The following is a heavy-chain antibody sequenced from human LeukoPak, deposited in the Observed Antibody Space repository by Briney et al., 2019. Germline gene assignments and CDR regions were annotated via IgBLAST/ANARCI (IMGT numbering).Heavy chain of an antibody. V-gene: IGHV3-23*01. CDR1: GFTFSSYA. CDR3: AREWAVAGDFDY. J-gene: IGHJ4*02. CDR2: IGNSGGST. D-gene: IGHD6-19*01. Sequence: GGSLRLSCAASGFTFSSYAMSWVRQAPGKGLEWVAAIGNSGGSTYYADSVKGRFTISRDNSKNTLYLQMDSLRAEDTAVYYCAREWAVAGDFDYWGQGTLVTVSS.